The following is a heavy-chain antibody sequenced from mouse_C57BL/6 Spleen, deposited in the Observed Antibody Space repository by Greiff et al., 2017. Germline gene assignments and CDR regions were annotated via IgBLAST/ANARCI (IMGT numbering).Heavy chain of an antibody. D-gene: IGHD2-5*01. CDR3: ARPPYYSNYRYFDV. CDR2: ISSGSSTI. J-gene: IGHJ1*03. V-gene: IGHV5-17*01. CDR1: GFTFSDYG. Sequence: EVKLMESGGGLVKPGGSLKLSCAASGFTFSDYGMHWVRQAPEKGLEWVAYISSGSSTIYYADTVKGRFTISRDNAKNTLFLQMTSLRSEDTAMYYCARPPYYSNYRYFDVWGTGTTVTVSS.